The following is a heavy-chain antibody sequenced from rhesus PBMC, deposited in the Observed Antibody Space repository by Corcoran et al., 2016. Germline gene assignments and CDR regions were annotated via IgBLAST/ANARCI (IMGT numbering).Heavy chain of an antibody. J-gene: IGHJ4*01. D-gene: IGHD3-9*01. CDR3: ARSDEGYFDY. CDR1: GYSISSHY. CDR2: IYGSGGSN. V-gene: IGHV4S14*01. Sequence: QVQLQESGPGLVKPSETLSLTCTVSGYSISSHYWNWLRQPPGKGLEWIGSIYGSGGSNYLNPSRKSLVTLSLDTSKNHVSLKLSSVTAADTDVYYCARSDEGYFDYWGQGVLVTVSS.